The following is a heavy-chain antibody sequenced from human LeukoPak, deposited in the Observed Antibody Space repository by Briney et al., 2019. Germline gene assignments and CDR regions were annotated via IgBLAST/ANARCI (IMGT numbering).Heavy chain of an antibody. D-gene: IGHD6-13*01. J-gene: IGHJ5*02. CDR3: ARVIAAAGSSGSSWFDP. Sequence: SETLSLTCAVSGGSISSGGYSWSWIRQPPGKGLEWIGYIYHSGSTYYNPSLKSRVTISVDRSKNQFSLKLSSVTAADTAVYYCARVIAAAGSSGSSWFDPWGQGTLVTVSS. CDR1: GGSISSGGYS. CDR2: IYHSGST. V-gene: IGHV4-30-2*01.